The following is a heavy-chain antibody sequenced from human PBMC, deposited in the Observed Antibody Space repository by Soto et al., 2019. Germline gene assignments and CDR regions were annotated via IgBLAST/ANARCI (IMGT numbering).Heavy chain of an antibody. Sequence: QVQLVQSGAEVKKPGASVRVSCKPSGYTLRNYAIHWVRQAAGQSLEWLAWIDPGSGRATYSQKVQGRIIVTRDNFAAPFYIDLDSLTSEDTAVYFCTRDLNGGNPFDYWGQGALVIVSS. CDR2: IDPGSGRA. J-gene: IGHJ4*02. D-gene: IGHD2-8*01. V-gene: IGHV1-3*01. CDR3: TRDLNGGNPFDY. CDR1: GYTLRNYA.